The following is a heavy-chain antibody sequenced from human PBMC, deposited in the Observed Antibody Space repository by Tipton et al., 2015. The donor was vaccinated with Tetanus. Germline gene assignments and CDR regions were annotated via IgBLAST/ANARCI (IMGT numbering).Heavy chain of an antibody. D-gene: IGHD1-7*01. Sequence: TLSLTCTVSGGSVRSGDYDWNWIRQPPGKGLEWIGYVHYSGRTNKSPSLKSRVTLSIDKSKNQFSLRLTSVTAADTAVYYCARANYDSSKKGPFDSWGQGSLVIVSP. CDR2: VHYSGRT. CDR1: GGSVRSGDYD. CDR3: ARANYDSSKKGPFDS. V-gene: IGHV4-61*08. J-gene: IGHJ4*02.